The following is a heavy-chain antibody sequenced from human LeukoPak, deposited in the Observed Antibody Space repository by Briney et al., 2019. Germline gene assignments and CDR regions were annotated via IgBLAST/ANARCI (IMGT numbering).Heavy chain of an antibody. Sequence: SETMSLTCTVSGGSISSYYWSWIRQPPGKGLEWIRYIHYSGSTNYNPSLKSRVTISVDTSKNQFSLKLNSVTAADTAVYYCARRRADYGYSSSWYVEYYFDYWGQGTLVTVSS. CDR2: IHYSGST. J-gene: IGHJ4*02. CDR1: GGSISSYY. V-gene: IGHV4-59*08. CDR3: ARRRADYGYSSSWYVEYYFDY. D-gene: IGHD6-13*01.